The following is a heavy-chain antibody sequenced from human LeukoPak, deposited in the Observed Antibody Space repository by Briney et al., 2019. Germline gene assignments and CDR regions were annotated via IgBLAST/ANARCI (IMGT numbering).Heavy chain of an antibody. CDR1: GFTFSSYG. D-gene: IGHD3-9*01. J-gene: IGHJ4*02. V-gene: IGHV3-23*01. CDR3: AKSQGYSNYYFDY. Sequence: GGSLRLSCAASGFTFSSYGMSWVRQAPGKGLEWVSGISRSGGSTYYADSVQGRFTIPRDNSKNTLYLQMDSLRAGDTAVYYCAKSQGYSNYYFDYWGQGTLVTVSS. CDR2: ISRSGGST.